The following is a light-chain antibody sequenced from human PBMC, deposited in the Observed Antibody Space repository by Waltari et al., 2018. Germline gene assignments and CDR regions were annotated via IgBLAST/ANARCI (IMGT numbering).Light chain of an antibody. J-gene: IGLJ3*02. V-gene: IGLV4-69*01. CDR3: QTGGHGTWV. CDR2: VNSDGSD. CDR1: SGHSSNV. Sequence: QLVLTQSPSASASLGASVKLTCTLSSGHSSNVVAWHQQRPEKGPRYLMKVNSDGSDSKGDEIPDRFSGSSSGAERYLTVSNLQSEDEADYYCQTGGHGTWVFGGGTKLTVL.